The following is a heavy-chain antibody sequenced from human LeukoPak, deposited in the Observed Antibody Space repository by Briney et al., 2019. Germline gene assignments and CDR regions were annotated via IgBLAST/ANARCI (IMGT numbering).Heavy chain of an antibody. D-gene: IGHD6-6*01. CDR1: GGSFSGYY. CDR3: ARGGRRSSSSKFDY. CDR2: INHSGST. V-gene: IGHV4-34*01. J-gene: IGHJ4*02. Sequence: PSETLSLTCAVYGGSFSGYYWSWIRQPPGKGLEWIGEINHSGSTNYNPSLKSRVTISVDTSKNQFSLKLSSVTAAETAVYYCARGGRRSSSSKFDYWGQGTLVTVSS.